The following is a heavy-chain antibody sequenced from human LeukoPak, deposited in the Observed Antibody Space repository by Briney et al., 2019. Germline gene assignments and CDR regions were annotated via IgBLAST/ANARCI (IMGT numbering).Heavy chain of an antibody. D-gene: IGHD4-11*01. Sequence: PSQTLSLTCTVSGGSISSDGYYWSWIRQPPGKGLEWIGYIYHSGSTYYNPSLKSRVTISVDRSKNQFSLKLSSVTAADTAVYYCARRGSNYAFDYWGQGTLVTVSS. V-gene: IGHV4-30-2*01. CDR2: IYHSGST. CDR3: ARRGSNYAFDY. CDR1: GGSISSDGYY. J-gene: IGHJ4*02.